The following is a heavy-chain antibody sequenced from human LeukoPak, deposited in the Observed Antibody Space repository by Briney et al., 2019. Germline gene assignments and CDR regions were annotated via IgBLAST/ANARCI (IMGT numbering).Heavy chain of an antibody. CDR2: IRYDGNDGTNK. Sequence: PGGSLRLSCAASGSTFSSYGMHWVRQAPGKGLEWVAFIRYDGNDGTNKYYADSVKGRFTISRDTSKNTLYLQMNSLRADDTAEYYCARDRGYNAFDIWGQGTMVTVSS. CDR3: ARDRGYNAFDI. V-gene: IGHV3-30*02. CDR1: GSTFSSYG. D-gene: IGHD5-18*01. J-gene: IGHJ3*02.